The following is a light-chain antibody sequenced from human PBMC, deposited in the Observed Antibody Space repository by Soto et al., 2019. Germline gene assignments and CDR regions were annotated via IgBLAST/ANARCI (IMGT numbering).Light chain of an antibody. CDR1: RSISNW. V-gene: IGKV1-5*01. Sequence: IQMTQSPSTLSASVGDRVTITCRASRSISNWLAWYQQQPGKAPKLLIYDASSLESGVPSRFSGSGSGTEFTLTITSLQPDDFATYYCQQYNSYWTFGQGTKVDIK. CDR3: QQYNSYWT. J-gene: IGKJ1*01. CDR2: DAS.